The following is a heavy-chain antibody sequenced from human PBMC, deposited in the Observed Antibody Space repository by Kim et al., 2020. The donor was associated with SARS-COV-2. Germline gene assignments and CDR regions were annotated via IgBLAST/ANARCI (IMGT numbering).Heavy chain of an antibody. J-gene: IGHJ5*02. Sequence: SETLSLTCTVSGGSISSSSYYWGWIRQPPGKGLEWIGSIYYSGSTYYNPSLKSRVTISVDTSKNQFSLKLSSVTATDTAVYYCARHRFDTIFGVVIIPGWCDPWGQGTLVTVSS. CDR3: ARHRFDTIFGVVIIPGWCDP. D-gene: IGHD3-3*01. CDR2: IYYSGST. CDR1: GGSISSSSYY. V-gene: IGHV4-39*01.